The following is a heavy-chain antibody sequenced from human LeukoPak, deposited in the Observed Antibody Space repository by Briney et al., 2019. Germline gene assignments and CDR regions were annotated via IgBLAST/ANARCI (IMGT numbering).Heavy chain of an antibody. D-gene: IGHD3-10*01. CDR3: ARDREYITMVRGVTQQGYYFDY. V-gene: IGHV1-69*05. CDR2: IIPIFGTA. J-gene: IGHJ4*02. CDR1: GGTFSSYA. Sequence: GASVKVSCKASGGTFSSYAISWVRQAPGQGLEWMGGIIPIFGTANYAQKFQGRVTITTDESTSTAYMELSSLRSEDTAVYYCARDREYITMVRGVTQQGYYFDYWGQGTLVTVSS.